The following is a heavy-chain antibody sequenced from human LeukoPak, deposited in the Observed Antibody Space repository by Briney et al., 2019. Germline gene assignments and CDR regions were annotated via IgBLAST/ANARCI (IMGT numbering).Heavy chain of an antibody. CDR3: ANQDIVVVPAAVYYYYYMDV. D-gene: IGHD2-2*01. J-gene: IGHJ6*03. CDR1: GFTFSSYG. Sequence: GGSLRLSCRASGFTFSSYGMHWVRQAPGKGLEWVAFIRYDGSNKYYADSVKGRFTISRDNSKNTLYLQMNSLRAEDTAVYYCANQDIVVVPAAVYYYYYMDVWGKGTTVTVSS. CDR2: IRYDGSNK. V-gene: IGHV3-30*02.